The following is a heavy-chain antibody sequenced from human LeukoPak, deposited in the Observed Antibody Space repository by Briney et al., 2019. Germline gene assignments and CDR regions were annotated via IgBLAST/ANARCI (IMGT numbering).Heavy chain of an antibody. CDR2: ISSSSSYI. J-gene: IGHJ6*02. CDR3: AREPDTAMVLDYYYHGMDV. V-gene: IGHV3-21*01. Sequence: PGGSLRLSCAASGFTFSSYSMNWVRQAPGKGLEWVSSISSSSSYIYYADSVKGRFTISRDNAKNSLYLQMNSLRAEDTAVYYCAREPDTAMVLDYYYHGMDVWGQGTTVTVSS. CDR1: GFTFSSYS. D-gene: IGHD5-18*01.